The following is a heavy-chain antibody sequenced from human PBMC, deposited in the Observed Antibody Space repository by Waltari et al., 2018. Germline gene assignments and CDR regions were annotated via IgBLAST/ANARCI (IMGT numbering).Heavy chain of an antibody. Sequence: QVQLVQSGAEVKKPGSSVKVSCKASGGTFSSYAISWVLQAPGQGLEWMGGIIPSLGKANYAQKFQGRVTITADKSTSTAYMELSSLRSEDTAVYYCARDRYSSSWYAYYYYGMDVWGQGTTVTVSS. D-gene: IGHD6-13*01. CDR1: GGTFSSYA. V-gene: IGHV1-69*10. J-gene: IGHJ6*02. CDR3: ARDRYSSSWYAYYYYGMDV. CDR2: IIPSLGKA.